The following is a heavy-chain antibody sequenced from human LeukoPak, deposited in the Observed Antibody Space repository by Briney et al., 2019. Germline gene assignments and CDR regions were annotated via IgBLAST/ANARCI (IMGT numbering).Heavy chain of an antibody. D-gene: IGHD6-13*01. CDR1: GFHFSNYG. V-gene: IGHV3-30*18. Sequence: PGGSLRLSCAASGFHFSNYGIHWVRQAPGKGLEWVAVISSDTTNKYYTDSVKGRFTISRDNSKNTLYLQMNSLRAEDTAVYYCAKDQDVAAAGTWGSIDYWGQGTEVTVSS. J-gene: IGHJ4*02. CDR2: ISSDTTNK. CDR3: AKDQDVAAAGTWGSIDY.